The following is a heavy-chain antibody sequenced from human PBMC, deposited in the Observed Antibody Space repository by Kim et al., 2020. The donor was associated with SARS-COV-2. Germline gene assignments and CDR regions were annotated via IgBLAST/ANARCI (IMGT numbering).Heavy chain of an antibody. D-gene: IGHD1-26*01. CDR2: FDPEDGET. J-gene: IGHJ5*02. V-gene: IGHV1-24*01. Sequence: ASVKVSCKVSGYTLTELSMHWVRQAPGKGLEWMGGFDPEDGETIYAQKFQGRVTMTEDTSTDTAYMELSSLRSEDTAVYYCATGVGMGVPSWFDPWGQGTAVTVTA. CDR3: ATGVGMGVPSWFDP. CDR1: GYTLTELS.